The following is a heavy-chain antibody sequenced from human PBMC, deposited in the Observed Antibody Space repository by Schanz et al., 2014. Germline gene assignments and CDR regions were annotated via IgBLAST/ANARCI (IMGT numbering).Heavy chain of an antibody. CDR3: ARIGGSVFDY. V-gene: IGHV3-23*04. Sequence: VQLVDSGGGLVKPGGSLRLSCTASGFPFSDYFMAWIRQPPGRGLEWVSAISGSGASTYYADSVKGRFTISRDNSNKTVDLQMNSLRAEDTAVYYCARIGGSVFDYWAQGTLXTVSS. D-gene: IGHD3-10*01. CDR2: ISGSGAST. J-gene: IGHJ4*02. CDR1: GFPFSDYF.